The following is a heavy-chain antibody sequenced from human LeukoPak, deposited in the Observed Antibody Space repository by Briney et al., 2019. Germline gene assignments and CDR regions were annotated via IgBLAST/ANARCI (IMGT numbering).Heavy chain of an antibody. J-gene: IGHJ1*01. CDR1: GGSFSGYY. Sequence: SETLSLTCAVYGGSFSGYYWSWIRQPPGKGLEWIGEINHSGSTNYNPSLKSRVTTSVDKSKNQFSLRLSSVTAADTAVYFCARGGYYDSSGYSAAEYFQHWGQGTLVTVSS. D-gene: IGHD3-22*01. V-gene: IGHV4-34*01. CDR3: ARGGYYDSSGYSAAEYFQH. CDR2: INHSGST.